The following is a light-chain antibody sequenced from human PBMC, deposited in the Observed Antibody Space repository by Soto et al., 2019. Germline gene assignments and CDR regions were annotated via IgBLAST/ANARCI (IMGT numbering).Light chain of an antibody. CDR2: AVS. CDR3: RQSNRFPFT. Sequence: DTHLTQSPSSVSASVGDRVTMTCRASDDVGGWLAWYQQQPGKAPKLLIFAVSTLHSGVPSRFSGTGSGTEFTLTVSNFQPEDFATYYCRQSNRFPFTFGPGTKVEVK. CDR1: DDVGGW. V-gene: IGKV1-12*02. J-gene: IGKJ3*01.